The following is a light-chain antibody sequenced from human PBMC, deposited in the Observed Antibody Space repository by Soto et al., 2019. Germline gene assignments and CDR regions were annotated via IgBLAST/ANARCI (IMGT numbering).Light chain of an antibody. CDR2: GVN. CDR3: VSFTTSRIWV. J-gene: IGLJ3*02. V-gene: IGLV2-14*01. CDR1: SSDLGDDKY. Sequence: QSALTQPASVSGSTGQSITVSCTGSSSDLGDDKYVSWYQQQPGKGPNLLIYGVNSRPSGISNRFSGSKSDNTASQNISGLQVENEAAYFCVSFTTSRIWVSGGGPKHTVL.